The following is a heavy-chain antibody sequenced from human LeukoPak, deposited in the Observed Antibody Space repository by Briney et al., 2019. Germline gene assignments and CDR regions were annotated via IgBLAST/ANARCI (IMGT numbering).Heavy chain of an antibody. V-gene: IGHV1-46*01. D-gene: IGHD6-25*01. CDR3: ARTYLKRLPRPDYYGMDV. Sequence: ASVKVSRKASGYTFTSYYMHWVRQAPGQGLEWMGIINPSGGSTSYAQKFQGRVTMTRDTSTSTVYMELSSLRSEDTAVYYCARTYLKRLPRPDYYGMDVWGQGTTVTVSS. CDR1: GYTFTSYY. J-gene: IGHJ6*02. CDR2: INPSGGST.